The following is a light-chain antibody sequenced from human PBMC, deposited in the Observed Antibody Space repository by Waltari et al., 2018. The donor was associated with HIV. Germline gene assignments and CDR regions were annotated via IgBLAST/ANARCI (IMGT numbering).Light chain of an antibody. J-gene: IGKJ4*01. CDR2: AAS. V-gene: IGKV3-20*01. CDR3: QQYSFTPLT. CDR1: ETLSNNY. Sequence: EIVLTQSPVTLSLSPGDRATLSCRASETLSNNYLAWYQQKPGPAPRLLISAASSRATGIPGRFSGSGSGTQFTLTITGLEPEDSAVYFCQQYSFTPLTFGGGTKVEIK.